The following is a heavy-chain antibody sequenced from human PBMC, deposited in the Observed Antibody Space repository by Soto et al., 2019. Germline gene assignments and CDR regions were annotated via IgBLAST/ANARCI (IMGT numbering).Heavy chain of an antibody. CDR1: GYGLTTYC. CDR3: ARHSTSAPKDY. J-gene: IGHJ4*01. D-gene: IGHD3-10*01. V-gene: IGHV5-51*01. CDR2: IYPGDSDT. Sequence: VESLISSGQVSGYGLTTYCIAWVRQMPGKGLDWVGVIYPGDSDTRYSPPFDRHVTSSVDKSVSTAFLQWNSLKASDNAMYYCARHSTSAPKDYWGQGTMVTVSS.